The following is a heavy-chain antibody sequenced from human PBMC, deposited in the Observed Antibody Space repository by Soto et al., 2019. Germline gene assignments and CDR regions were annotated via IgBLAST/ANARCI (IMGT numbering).Heavy chain of an antibody. CDR3: ARDLQAGDDNVNWFAP. Sequence: QVQLVESGGGVVQPGRSLRLSCAASGFSISRSAMHWVRQAPGKGLEWVAVIAYDGSNKWYADSAKGRFTISRDNSKNTLYLDMSRLRAEDTAIYFCARDLQAGDDNVNWFAPWGQGTLVTVSS. CDR2: IAYDGSNK. CDR1: GFSISRSA. V-gene: IGHV3-30-3*01. D-gene: IGHD1-1*01. J-gene: IGHJ5*02.